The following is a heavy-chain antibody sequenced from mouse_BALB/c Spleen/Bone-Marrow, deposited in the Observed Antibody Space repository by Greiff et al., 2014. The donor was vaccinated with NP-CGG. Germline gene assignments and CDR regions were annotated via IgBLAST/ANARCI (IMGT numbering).Heavy chain of an antibody. V-gene: IGHV5-6-5*01. CDR2: ISSGGST. CDR3: AREVDGWYYFDY. J-gene: IGHJ2*01. Sequence: EVQLVESGGGLVKPGVSLKLSCAASGFTFSSYAMSWVRQTPEKRLEWAASISSGGSTYYPDSVKGRFTISRDNARNILYLQMSSLRSEDTAMYYCAREVDGWYYFDYWGQGTTLTVSS. CDR1: GFTFSSYA. D-gene: IGHD2-3*01.